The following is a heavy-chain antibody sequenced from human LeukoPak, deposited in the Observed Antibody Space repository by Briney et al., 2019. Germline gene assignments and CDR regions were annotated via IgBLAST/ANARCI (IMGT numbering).Heavy chain of an antibody. D-gene: IGHD3-22*01. J-gene: IGHJ4*02. Sequence: ASVKVSCKASGYTSTSYGISWLRQAPGQGLEWMGWISAYNGNTNYAQKLQGRVTMTTDTSTSTAYMELRSLRSDDTAVYYCARDEPYYYDSSGYYYFDCWGQGTLVTVSS. CDR2: ISAYNGNT. CDR3: ARDEPYYYDSSGYYYFDC. V-gene: IGHV1-18*01. CDR1: GYTSTSYG.